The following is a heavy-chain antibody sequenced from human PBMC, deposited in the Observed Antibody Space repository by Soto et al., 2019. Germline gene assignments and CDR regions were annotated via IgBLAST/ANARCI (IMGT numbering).Heavy chain of an antibody. J-gene: IGHJ5*02. D-gene: IGHD2-21*02. V-gene: IGHV1-69*01. CDR3: ARDLAYCGGDCYSVWFDP. CDR2: IIPIFGTA. CDR1: GGTFSSYA. Sequence: QVQLVQSGAEVKKPGSSVKVSCKASGGTFSSYAISWVRQAPGQGLEWMGGIIPIFGTANYAQKLQGRVTITADESTSTAYMELSSLRSEDTAVYYCARDLAYCGGDCYSVWFDPWGQGTLVTVSS.